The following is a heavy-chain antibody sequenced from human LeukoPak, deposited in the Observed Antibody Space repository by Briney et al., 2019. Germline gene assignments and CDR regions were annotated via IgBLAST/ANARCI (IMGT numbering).Heavy chain of an antibody. V-gene: IGHV6-1*01. D-gene: IGHD6-19*01. J-gene: IGHJ4*02. Sequence: SQTLSLTCAISGDSVSSINGAWNWVRQSPSRGLDWLGRTYYRSKWYSDYAVPIQGRISINPDTSKNQFTLHLFSVTPDDTAVYYCARDVATTGWYTFDYWGQGTRVTVSS. CDR3: ARDVATTGWYTFDY. CDR2: TYYRSKWYS. CDR1: GDSVSSINGA.